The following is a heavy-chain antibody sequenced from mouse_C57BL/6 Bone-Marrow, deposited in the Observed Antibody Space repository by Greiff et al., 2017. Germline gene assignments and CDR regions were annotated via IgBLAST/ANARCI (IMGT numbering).Heavy chain of an antibody. Sequence: EVKLMESGGGLVKPGGSLKLSCAASGFTFSSYTMSWVRQTPEKRLEWVATISGGGGNTYYPDSVKGRFTISRDNATNTLYLQLSSLRSEDTALYYCARHEGYGNPAWFAYWGQGTLVTVSA. V-gene: IGHV5-9*01. CDR1: GFTFSSYT. CDR3: ARHEGYGNPAWFAY. D-gene: IGHD2-1*01. CDR2: ISGGGGNT. J-gene: IGHJ3*01.